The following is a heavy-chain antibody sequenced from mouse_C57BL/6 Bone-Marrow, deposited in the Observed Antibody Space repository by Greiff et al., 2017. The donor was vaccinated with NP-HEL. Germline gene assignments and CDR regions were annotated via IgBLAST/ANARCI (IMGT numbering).Heavy chain of an antibody. CDR2: IYPRDGST. V-gene: IGHV1-85*01. Sequence: QVQLQQSGPELVKPGASVKLSCKASGYTFTSYDINWVQQRPGPGLEWIGWIYPRDGSTKYNEKFKGKATLTVDTSSSTAYMELHSLTSEDSAVYFCARVSSHWYFDVWGTGTTVTVSS. CDR1: GYTFTSYD. D-gene: IGHD1-1*01. J-gene: IGHJ1*03. CDR3: ARVSSHWYFDV.